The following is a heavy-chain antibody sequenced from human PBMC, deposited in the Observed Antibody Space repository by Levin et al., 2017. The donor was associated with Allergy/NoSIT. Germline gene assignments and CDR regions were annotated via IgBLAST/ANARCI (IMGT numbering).Heavy chain of an antibody. V-gene: IGHV3-53*01. CDR2: IYSGGST. CDR1: GFTVSSNY. Sequence: PGGSLRLSCAASGFTVSSNYMSWVRQAPGKGLEWVSVIYSGGSTYYADSVKGRFTISRDNSKNTLYLQMNSLRAEDTAVYYCARERREVISQSWETIYPRNWFDPWGQGTLVTVSS. D-gene: IGHD3-22*01. CDR3: ARERREVISQSWETIYPRNWFDP. J-gene: IGHJ5*02.